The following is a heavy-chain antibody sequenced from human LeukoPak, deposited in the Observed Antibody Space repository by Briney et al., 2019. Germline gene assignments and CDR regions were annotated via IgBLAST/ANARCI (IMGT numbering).Heavy chain of an antibody. J-gene: IGHJ4*02. Sequence: PSETLSLTCTVPGGSISYSYWSWIRQPAGKGLEWIGRIYTSGSTNYNPSLTSRVTMSVDTSKNQFSLKLSSVTAADTAVYYCGRDLEIWSGYYFDYWGQGTLVTVSS. CDR2: IYTSGST. D-gene: IGHD3-3*01. CDR1: GGSISYSY. CDR3: GRDLEIWSGYYFDY. V-gene: IGHV4-4*07.